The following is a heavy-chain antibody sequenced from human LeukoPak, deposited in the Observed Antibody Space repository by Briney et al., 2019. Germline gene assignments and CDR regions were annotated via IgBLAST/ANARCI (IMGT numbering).Heavy chain of an antibody. V-gene: IGHV1-3*01. D-gene: IGHD6-13*01. J-gene: IGHJ4*02. CDR1: NYTFTNYG. CDR2: INAGNGNA. CDR3: ARRGDSSSWAFDY. Sequence: ASVKVSCKASNYTFTNYGISWVRQAPGQGLEWMGWINAGNGNAKYSQKFQGRVTITRDTSASTAYMELSSLRSEDTAVYYCARRGDSSSWAFDYWGQGTLVTVSS.